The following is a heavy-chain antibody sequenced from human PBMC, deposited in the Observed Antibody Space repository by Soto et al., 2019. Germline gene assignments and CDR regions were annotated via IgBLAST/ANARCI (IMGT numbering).Heavy chain of an antibody. CDR3: ARRGRDYVWGSYCYTVGWFDP. Sequence: SETLSLTCAVYGGSFSGYYWSWIRQPPGKGLEWIGEINHSGSTNYNPSLKSRVTISVDTSKNQFSLKLSSVTAADTAVYYCARRGRDYVWGSYCYTVGWFDPWGQGTLVTVSS. V-gene: IGHV4-34*01. J-gene: IGHJ5*02. D-gene: IGHD3-16*02. CDR1: GGSFSGYY. CDR2: INHSGST.